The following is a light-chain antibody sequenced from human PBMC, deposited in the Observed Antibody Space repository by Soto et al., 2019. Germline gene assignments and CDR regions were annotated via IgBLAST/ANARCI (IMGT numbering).Light chain of an antibody. J-gene: IGKJ1*01. CDR2: GAS. CDR3: HSYNSIPLT. V-gene: IGKV1-27*01. Sequence: DIQMAQSPSSLSASIGDRVTITCRASQGISEYLAWYQQRPGNAPNLLIYGASILQSGVPSRFSGSGSGTHFALNISSMQPEDVATYYCHSYNSIPLTFGQGTTVDI. CDR1: QGISEY.